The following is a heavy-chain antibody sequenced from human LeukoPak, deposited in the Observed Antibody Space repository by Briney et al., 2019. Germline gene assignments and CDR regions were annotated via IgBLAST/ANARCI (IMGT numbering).Heavy chain of an antibody. CDR1: GFTFSSYS. V-gene: IGHV3-21*04. Sequence: SGGSLRLSCAASGFTFSSYSMNWVRQAPGKGLEWVSSISSSSSYIYYADSVKGRFTISRDNSKNTLYLQMNSLRAEDTAVYYCAKCGSGSAIEYYFDYWGQGTLVTVSS. D-gene: IGHD3-10*01. CDR3: AKCGSGSAIEYYFDY. J-gene: IGHJ4*02. CDR2: ISSSSSYI.